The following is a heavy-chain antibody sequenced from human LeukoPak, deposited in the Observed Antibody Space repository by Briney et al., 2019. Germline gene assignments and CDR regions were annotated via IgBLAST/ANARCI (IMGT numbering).Heavy chain of an antibody. Sequence: GGSLRLSCAASGFTFNNAWMSWVRQAPGKGLEWVGRIKSKADGGAIDYAAPVKGRFTISRDDSKNTVYLQMNSLKAEDTAVYYCTTFLWGRTVAPWGQGALVTVSS. CDR3: TTFLWGRTVAP. V-gene: IGHV3-15*01. CDR2: IKSKADGGAI. D-gene: IGHD6-19*01. CDR1: GFTFNNAW. J-gene: IGHJ5*02.